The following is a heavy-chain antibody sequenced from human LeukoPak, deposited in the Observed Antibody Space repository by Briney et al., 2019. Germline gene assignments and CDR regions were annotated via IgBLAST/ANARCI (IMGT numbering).Heavy chain of an antibody. D-gene: IGHD3-3*01. V-gene: IGHV1-46*01. CDR2: INPSGGST. CDR3: ARDHDINDFPLTVRDV. J-gene: IGHJ6*02. Sequence: ASVKVSCKASGYTFTSYYMHWVRQAPGQGLEWMGIINPSGGSTSYAQKFQGRVTMTRDTSTSTVYMELSSLRSEDTAVYYCARDHDINDFPLTVRDVWGQGTTVTVSS. CDR1: GYTFTSYY.